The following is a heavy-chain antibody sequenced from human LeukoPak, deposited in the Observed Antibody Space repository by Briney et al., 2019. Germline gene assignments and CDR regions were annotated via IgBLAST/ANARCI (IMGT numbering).Heavy chain of an antibody. CDR1: GFSFSSYS. Sequence: GGSLRLSCAASGFSFSSYSMNWVRQAPGKGLECVSAISGSGGSTYYADSVKGRFTISRDNSKNTLYLQMNSLRAEDTAVYYCAKYLYTAMVHDAFDIWGQGTMVTVSS. D-gene: IGHD5-18*01. J-gene: IGHJ3*02. CDR2: ISGSGGST. CDR3: AKYLYTAMVHDAFDI. V-gene: IGHV3-23*01.